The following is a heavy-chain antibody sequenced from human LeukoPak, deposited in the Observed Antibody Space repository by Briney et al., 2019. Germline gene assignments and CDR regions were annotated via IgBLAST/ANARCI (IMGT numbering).Heavy chain of an antibody. Sequence: GGSLRLSCAASRFTVSSNHLSWVRQARGKGLEWVGRIKSKTDGGTTDYAAPVKGRFTISRDDSKNTLYLQMNSLKTEDTAVYYCTTEQRHIVVVTPHYGMDVWGQGTTVTVSS. CDR2: IKSKTDGGTT. CDR1: RFTVSSNH. J-gene: IGHJ6*02. CDR3: TTEQRHIVVVTPHYGMDV. D-gene: IGHD2-21*02. V-gene: IGHV3-15*01.